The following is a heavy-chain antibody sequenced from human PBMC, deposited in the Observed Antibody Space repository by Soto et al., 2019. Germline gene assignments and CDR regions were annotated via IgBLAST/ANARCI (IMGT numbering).Heavy chain of an antibody. Sequence: PGXSLRLSCAASGFTVNNNYMSWVRQAPEKGLEWVSVIYGDGNTYYADSVKGRFTVSRDNSKNILYLQMNSLRTEDTAMYYCARINYYGAGGPTYFYQWGQGTLVTVSS. CDR3: ARINYYGAGGPTYFYQ. J-gene: IGHJ4*02. CDR1: GFTVNNNY. V-gene: IGHV3-53*05. CDR2: IYGDGNT. D-gene: IGHD3-10*01.